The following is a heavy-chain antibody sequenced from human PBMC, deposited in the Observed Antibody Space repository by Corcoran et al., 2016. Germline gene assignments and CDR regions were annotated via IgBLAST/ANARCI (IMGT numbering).Heavy chain of an antibody. CDR3: ASGELRYSSSRWFDP. CDR2: INHSGST. V-gene: IGHV4-34*01. J-gene: IGHJ5*02. D-gene: IGHD6-6*01. CDR1: GGSFSGYY. Sequence: QVQLQQWGAGLLKPSETLSLTSAVYGGSFSGYYWSWIGQPPGKGLEWIGEINHSGSTNYNPSLKRRVTISVDTSKNQFSLKLSSVTAADTAVYYCASGELRYSSSRWFDPWGQGTLVTVSS.